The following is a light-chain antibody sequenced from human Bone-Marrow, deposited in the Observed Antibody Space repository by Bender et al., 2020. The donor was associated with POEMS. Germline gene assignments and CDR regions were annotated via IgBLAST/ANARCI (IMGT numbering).Light chain of an antibody. J-gene: IGLJ2*01. CDR3: QVWDSSSDFPL. CDR1: ALPKQY. V-gene: IGLV3-21*02. Sequence: SFELTQPPSVSVSPGQTATITCSGDALPKQYAYWYQQKPGQAPVLVVYDDDDRPSGIPDRFSGSNSGSTATLTISRVEAGDEADYHCQVWDSSSDFPLFGGGTKLTVL. CDR2: DDD.